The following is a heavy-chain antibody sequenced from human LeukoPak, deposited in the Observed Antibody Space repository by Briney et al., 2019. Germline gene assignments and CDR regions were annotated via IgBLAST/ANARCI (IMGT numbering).Heavy chain of an antibody. CDR1: GASMFSHY. J-gene: IGHJ4*02. D-gene: IGHD2-15*01. CDR2: IYLVDDTT. CDR3: ARSGGSSAYCSF. V-gene: IGHV4-59*11. Sequence: PSETLSLTCTVSGASMFSHYWSWIRQTPGKGLEWTGKIYLVDDTTKYNPSLGGRVNISVDTSRNQFSLHLSHVTAADTAVYYCARSGGSSAYCSFWGQGTLVTVSS.